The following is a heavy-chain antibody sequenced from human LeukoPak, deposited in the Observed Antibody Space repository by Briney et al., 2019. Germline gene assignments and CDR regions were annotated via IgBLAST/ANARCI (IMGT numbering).Heavy chain of an antibody. CDR2: INHTGNT. D-gene: IGHD6-13*01. J-gene: IGHJ4*01. CDR3: ARGPRDSSSWYLNY. CDR1: GASLSGYY. V-gene: IGHV4-34*01. Sequence: SETLSLTCAVYGASLSGYYWSWIRQPPGKGLEWIGEINHTGNTNYNPSLKSRVTISVDTSKNQCSLKLSSVTAADTAVYYCARGPRDSSSWYLNYWGQGTLVAVSS.